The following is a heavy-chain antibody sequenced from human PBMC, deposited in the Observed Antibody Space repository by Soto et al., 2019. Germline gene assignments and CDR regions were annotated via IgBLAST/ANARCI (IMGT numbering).Heavy chain of an antibody. CDR1: SGSISSNSYL. CDR2: ILYSGDT. J-gene: IGHJ6*02. D-gene: IGHD3-22*01. Sequence: SETLSLTCSVSSGSISSNSYLWGWIRQPPGKGLEWIGAILYSGDTYYSESLKSRVTMSVDTAKNQFSLKLNSVTAADTAVYYCARQGRNTKIVILRHYATDFWGQGTAVTVSS. V-gene: IGHV4-39*01. CDR3: ARQGRNTKIVILRHYATDF.